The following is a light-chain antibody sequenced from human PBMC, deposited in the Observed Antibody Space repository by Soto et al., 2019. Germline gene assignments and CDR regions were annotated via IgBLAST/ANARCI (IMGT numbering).Light chain of an antibody. Sequence: QSALTQPASVSGSPGQSITISCTGTSSDVGSYNLVSWYQQHPGKAPALMIYEASKRPSGVSNRFYGSKSGNTDYMTISGLQDEDEADYYCCSYVGSSNYVFGTGNKVTVL. CDR3: CSYVGSSNYV. V-gene: IGLV2-23*01. J-gene: IGLJ1*01. CDR2: EAS. CDR1: SSDVGSYNL.